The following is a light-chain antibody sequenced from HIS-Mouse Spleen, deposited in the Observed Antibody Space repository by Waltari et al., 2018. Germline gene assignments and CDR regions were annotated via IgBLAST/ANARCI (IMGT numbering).Light chain of an antibody. Sequence: QSALTQPASVSGSPGQSITISCTGTSSDVGSYNLVSWYQQHPGKAPNLMIYEGSKRPSGVSNRFSGSKSGNMASLTIAGLQAEDEADYSCCSYAGSSTVFGGGTKLTVL. CDR3: CSYAGSSTV. V-gene: IGLV2-23*01. J-gene: IGLJ2*01. CDR1: SSDVGSYNL. CDR2: EGS.